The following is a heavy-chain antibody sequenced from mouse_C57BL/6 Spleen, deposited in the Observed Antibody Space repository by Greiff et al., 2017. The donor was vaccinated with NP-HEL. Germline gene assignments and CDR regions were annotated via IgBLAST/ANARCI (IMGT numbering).Heavy chain of an antibody. Sequence: EVQVVESGGGLVKPGGSLKLSCAASGFTFSDYGMHWVRQAPEKGLEWVAYISSGSSTIYYADKVKGRYTISRDNAKNTLFLQMTSLRSEDTAMYYCARNDYTWFAYWGQGTLVTVSA. CDR2: ISSGSSTI. J-gene: IGHJ3*01. V-gene: IGHV5-17*01. CDR1: GFTFSDYG. CDR3: ARNDYTWFAY. D-gene: IGHD2-4*01.